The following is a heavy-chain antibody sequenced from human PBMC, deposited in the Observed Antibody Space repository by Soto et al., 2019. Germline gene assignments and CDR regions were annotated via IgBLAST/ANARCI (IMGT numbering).Heavy chain of an antibody. CDR2: MNPYSGNT. Sequence: QVQLVQSGAEVKKPGASVKVSCKASGYTFTNYDINWVRQASGQGREWMGWMNPYSGNTGYAQRFQGRVTMTRDTSSSTAYMELSSLRFEDTAMYYCARGLVDSSSADYAYWGQGSLVTVSS. CDR3: ARGLVDSSSADYAY. CDR1: GYTFTNYD. V-gene: IGHV1-8*01. D-gene: IGHD6-6*01. J-gene: IGHJ4*02.